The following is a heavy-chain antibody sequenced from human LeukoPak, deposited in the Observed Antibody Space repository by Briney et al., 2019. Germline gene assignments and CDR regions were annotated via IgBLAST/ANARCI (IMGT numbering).Heavy chain of an antibody. V-gene: IGHV4-38-2*02. Sequence: SETLSLTCTVSGYSISSGYYWGWIRQPPGKGLEWIGSIYHSGSTYYNPSLKSRVTISVDTSKNQFSLKLSSVTAADTAVYYCARVRRVFGVVPYKGYFDYWGQGTLVTVSS. D-gene: IGHD3-3*01. CDR2: IYHSGST. CDR3: ARVRRVFGVVPYKGYFDY. CDR1: GYSISSGYY. J-gene: IGHJ4*02.